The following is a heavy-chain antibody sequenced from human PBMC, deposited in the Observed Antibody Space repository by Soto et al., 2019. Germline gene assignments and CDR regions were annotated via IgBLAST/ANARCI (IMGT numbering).Heavy chain of an antibody. V-gene: IGHV4-59*01. J-gene: IGHJ6*02. CDR3: ARVGIAVAGTEFFDYYYGMDV. D-gene: IGHD6-19*01. CDR2: IYYSGSP. CDR1: GGSISSYY. Sequence: QVQLQESGPGLVKPSETLSLTCTVSGGSISSYYWSWIRQPPGKGLEWIGYIYYSGSPNYNPSLKNRVTISVDTSKNQCSLKLSSVTAADTAVYYCARVGIAVAGTEFFDYYYGMDVWGQGTTVTVSS.